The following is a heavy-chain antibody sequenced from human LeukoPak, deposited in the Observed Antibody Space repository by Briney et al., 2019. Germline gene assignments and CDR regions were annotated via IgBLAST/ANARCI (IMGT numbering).Heavy chain of an antibody. CDR3: ARHGYCSGGSCYSWGYYYYMDV. J-gene: IGHJ6*03. D-gene: IGHD2-15*01. Sequence: SETLSLTCTVSGYSISSGYYWGCSRQPPGKGLERIGSIYYSGSTYYNPSLKSRVTISVDTSKNQFSLKLSSVTAADTAVYYCARHGYCSGGSCYSWGYYYYMDVWGKGTTVTISS. CDR2: IYYSGST. CDR1: GYSISSGYY. V-gene: IGHV4-38-2*02.